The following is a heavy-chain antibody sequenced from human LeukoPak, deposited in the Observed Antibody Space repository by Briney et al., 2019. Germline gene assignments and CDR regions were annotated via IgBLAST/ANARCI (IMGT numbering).Heavy chain of an antibody. CDR3: ASYLTSIPSGMDV. D-gene: IGHD2/OR15-2a*01. CDR1: GFTFSRYW. V-gene: IGHV3-74*01. CDR2: ITTDGSST. J-gene: IGHJ6*02. Sequence: GGSLRLSCAASGFTFSRYWMHWPRQAPGKGPVWVSRITTDGSSTSYADSVKGRFTISRDNGKNTLYLQLNSLRAEDTAVYYCASYLTSIPSGMDVWGQGTTVTVSS.